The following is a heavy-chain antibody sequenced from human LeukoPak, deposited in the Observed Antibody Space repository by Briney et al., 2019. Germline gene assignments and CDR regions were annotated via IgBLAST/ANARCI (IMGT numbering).Heavy chain of an antibody. CDR2: LKEDVSAR. Sequence: PGGSLRLSCVASGFSISSHWMSWVRQAPGKGLEWVASLKEDVSARNLVDSVKGRFTISTDNAKNSLYLQMNSLRVEDTAVYYCARDSMGATGGYWGQGTLVTVSS. J-gene: IGHJ4*02. CDR3: ARDSMGATGGY. V-gene: IGHV3-7*01. D-gene: IGHD1-26*01. CDR1: GFSISSHW.